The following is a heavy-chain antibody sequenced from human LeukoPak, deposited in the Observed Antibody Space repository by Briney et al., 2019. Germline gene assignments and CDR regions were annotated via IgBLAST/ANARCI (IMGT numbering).Heavy chain of an antibody. CDR3: AKAVAAAANPSLFDS. CDR1: GFTFSGYA. V-gene: IGHV3-23*01. D-gene: IGHD6-13*01. J-gene: IGHJ4*02. CDR2: ISGSGDST. Sequence: PGGSLRLSCAASGFTFSGYAMSWVRQAPGKGLEWVSAISGSGDSTYYADSVKGRLTISRDNSKNTLYMQMNSLRADDTAVYYCAKAVAAAANPSLFDSWGQGTLVTVSS.